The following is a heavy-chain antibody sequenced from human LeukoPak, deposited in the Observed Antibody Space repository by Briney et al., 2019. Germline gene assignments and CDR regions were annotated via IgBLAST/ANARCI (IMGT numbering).Heavy chain of an antibody. J-gene: IGHJ4*02. D-gene: IGHD6-19*01. Sequence: SETLSLTCTVSGGSISSSSYYWGWIRQPPGKGLEWIGSIYYSGSTNYNPSLKIRVTISVDTSKNQFSLKLSSVTAADTAVYYCARQASGLYYFDYWGQGTLVTVSS. CDR1: GGSISSSSYY. CDR2: IYYSGST. CDR3: ARQASGLYYFDY. V-gene: IGHV4-39*01.